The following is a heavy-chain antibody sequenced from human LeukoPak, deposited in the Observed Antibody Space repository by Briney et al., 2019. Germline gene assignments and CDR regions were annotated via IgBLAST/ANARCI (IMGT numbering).Heavy chain of an antibody. J-gene: IGHJ4*02. CDR2: ISGSGGST. CDR1: GFTFSSYA. CDR3: TRAGLHIKDDDY. D-gene: IGHD3-16*01. Sequence: PGGSLRLSCAASGFTFSSYAMSWVRQAPGKGLEWVSAISGSGGSTYYADSVKGRFTISRDNSKNTLYLQMNSLRAEDTAVYYCTRAGLHIKDDDYWGQGTLVTVSS. V-gene: IGHV3-23*01.